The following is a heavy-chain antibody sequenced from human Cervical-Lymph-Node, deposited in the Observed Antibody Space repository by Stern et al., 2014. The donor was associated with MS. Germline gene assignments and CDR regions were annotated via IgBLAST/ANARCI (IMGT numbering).Heavy chain of an antibody. CDR3: ARDLATGTVDGMDV. J-gene: IGHJ6*02. V-gene: IGHV3-21*06. D-gene: IGHD1-1*01. Sequence: EVQLVESGGGLVKPGGSLRLSCAASGFTFSSYGMHWVRQAPGKGPEWVSSITGRSRYIYYADSVRGRITISRDNTKNSLYLQMNSLRAEDTAVYYCARDLATGTVDGMDVWGQGTPVTVSS. CDR1: GFTFSSYG. CDR2: ITGRSRYI.